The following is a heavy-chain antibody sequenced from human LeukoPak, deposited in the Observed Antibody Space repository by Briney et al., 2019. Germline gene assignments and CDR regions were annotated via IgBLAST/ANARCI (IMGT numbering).Heavy chain of an antibody. CDR3: ARDHHTAMVLYYYDSSGLDY. V-gene: IGHV3-11*04. CDR1: GFTFSDYY. CDR2: ISSSGSTI. D-gene: IGHD3-22*01. J-gene: IGHJ4*02. Sequence: KPGGSLRLSCAASGFTFSDYYMSWIRQAPGKGLEWVSYISSSGSTIYYADSVKGRFTISRDNAKNSLYLQMNSLRAEDTAVYYCARDHHTAMVLYYYDSSGLDYWGQGTLVTVSS.